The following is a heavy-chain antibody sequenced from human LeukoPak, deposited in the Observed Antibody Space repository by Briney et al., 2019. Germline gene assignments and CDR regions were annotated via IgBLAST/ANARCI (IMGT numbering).Heavy chain of an antibody. CDR2: IYHSGST. Sequence: SQTLSLTCAVSGGSIGSGGYSWSWIRQPPGRGREWIGYIYHSGSTYYNPSLKTRVTISVDRSKNQFSLKLSSVTAADTAVYYCARGGYDWGSVYYFDYWGQGTLVTVSS. CDR3: ARGGYDWGSVYYFDY. V-gene: IGHV4-30-2*01. D-gene: IGHD5-12*01. J-gene: IGHJ4*02. CDR1: GGSIGSGGYS.